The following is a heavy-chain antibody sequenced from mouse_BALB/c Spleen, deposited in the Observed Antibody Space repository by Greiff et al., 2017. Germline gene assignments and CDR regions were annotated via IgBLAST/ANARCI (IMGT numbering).Heavy chain of an antibody. CDR3: GRERGNLCAMDD. Sequence: VKLMESGPGLVAPSQSLSITCTVSGFSLTGYGVNWVRQPPGKGLEWLGMIWGDGSTYYNSALKSRLSISKDNSKSQVFLKMNSLQTDDTARYYCGRERGNLCAMDDWGQGTSVTVSS. D-gene: IGHD2-1*01. CDR1: GFSLTGYG. CDR2: IWGDGST. V-gene: IGHV2-6-7*01. J-gene: IGHJ4*01.